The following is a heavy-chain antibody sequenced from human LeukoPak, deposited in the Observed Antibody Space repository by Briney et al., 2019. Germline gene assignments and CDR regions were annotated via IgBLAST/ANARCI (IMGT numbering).Heavy chain of an antibody. D-gene: IGHD3-22*01. J-gene: IGHJ4*02. CDR1: GFTFSSYA. CDR2: ISGSGGST. Sequence: GGSLRLYCAASGFTFSSYAMSWVRQAPGKGLEWVSAISGSGGSTYYADSVKGRFTISRDNSNNPLYLQMDSLRAEDTAVYYCAKDGAAYYYDTSGYYFFDYWGQGTLVTVSS. CDR3: AKDGAAYYYDTSGYYFFDY. V-gene: IGHV3-23*01.